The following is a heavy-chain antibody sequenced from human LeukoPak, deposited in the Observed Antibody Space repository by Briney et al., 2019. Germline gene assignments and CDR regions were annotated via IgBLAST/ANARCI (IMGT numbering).Heavy chain of an antibody. Sequence: ASVKVSCKASGYTFTSYGISWVRQAPGQGLEWMGWINPNSGGTNYAQKFQGRVTMTRDTSISTAYMELSRLRSDDTAVYYCARDPPYCSSTSCYTEYYFDYWGQGTLVTVSS. V-gene: IGHV1-2*02. CDR2: INPNSGGT. J-gene: IGHJ4*02. D-gene: IGHD2-2*02. CDR1: GYTFTSYG. CDR3: ARDPPYCSSTSCYTEYYFDY.